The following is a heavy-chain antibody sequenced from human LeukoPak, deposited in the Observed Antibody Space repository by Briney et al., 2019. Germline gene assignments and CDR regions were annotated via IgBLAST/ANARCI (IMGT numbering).Heavy chain of an antibody. J-gene: IGHJ4*02. D-gene: IGHD2/OR15-2a*01. Sequence: ASVKVSCKASGYTFTSYYMHWVRQAPGQGLEWMGITNPNSGSTTYAQKFQGRVTMTRDTSTSTVYMELSSLRSEDTAVYYCARVGPTLYDYFDYWGQGTLVTVSS. CDR3: ARVGPTLYDYFDY. CDR2: TNPNSGST. V-gene: IGHV1-46*01. CDR1: GYTFTSYY.